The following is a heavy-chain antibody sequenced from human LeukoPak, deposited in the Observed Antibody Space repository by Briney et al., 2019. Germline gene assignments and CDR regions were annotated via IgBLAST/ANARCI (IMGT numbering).Heavy chain of an antibody. CDR1: GFTFSSYA. V-gene: IGHV3-23*01. CDR2: ISRSDGTT. Sequence: GGSLRLSCAGSGFTFSSYAMTWVRQAPGTGLEWVSSISRSDGTTYYADSVKGRFTISRDNAKNSLYLQLNSLRDEDTAVYYCARSRVTMTYYYMDVWGKGTPVIVSS. CDR3: ARSRVTMTYYYMDV. D-gene: IGHD4-17*01. J-gene: IGHJ6*03.